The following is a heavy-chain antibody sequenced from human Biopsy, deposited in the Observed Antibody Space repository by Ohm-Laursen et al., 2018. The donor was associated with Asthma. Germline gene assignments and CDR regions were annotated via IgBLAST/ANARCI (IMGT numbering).Heavy chain of an antibody. V-gene: IGHV1-3*01. CDR2: INAGNGNT. D-gene: IGHD3-9*01. CDR3: ARTYYDFLTGQVNDAFDM. J-gene: IGHJ3*02. Sequence: ASVKVSCKASGYTFINYAIHWVRQAPGQRLEWMGWINAGNGNTKYSQKFQGRVTINRDTSASTAYMDLSSLRSEDTAVYYCARTYYDFLTGQVNDAFDMWGQGTMVTVSS. CDR1: GYTFINYA.